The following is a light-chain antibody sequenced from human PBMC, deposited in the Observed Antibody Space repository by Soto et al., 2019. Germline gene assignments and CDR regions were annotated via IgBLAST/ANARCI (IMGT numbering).Light chain of an antibody. V-gene: IGKV3-15*01. J-gene: IGKJ4*01. Sequence: EIVMTQSPATLSVSPGERATLSCRASQSVSINLAWYQQKPGQAPRLLINGASTRATGIPARFSGSGSGTEFTLTISSLQSEDFAVYYCQNYNNWPLTFGGGTKVEIK. CDR2: GAS. CDR3: QNYNNWPLT. CDR1: QSVSIN.